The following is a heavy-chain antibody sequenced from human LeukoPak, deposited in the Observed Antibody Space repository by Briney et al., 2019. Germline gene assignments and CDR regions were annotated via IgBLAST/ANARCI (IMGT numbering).Heavy chain of an antibody. CDR2: INSDGSST. CDR3: ARSCSAGTCYVDY. Sequence: GGPLRLSCAASGFTFSSYWTHWVRQAPGKALVWDSRINSDGSSTSYADSVKGRFTISRDNANNALYLQMNSLRAEDTAVYYCARSCSAGTCYVDYWGQGTLVTVSS. D-gene: IGHD2-15*01. J-gene: IGHJ4*02. CDR1: GFTFSSYW. V-gene: IGHV3-74*01.